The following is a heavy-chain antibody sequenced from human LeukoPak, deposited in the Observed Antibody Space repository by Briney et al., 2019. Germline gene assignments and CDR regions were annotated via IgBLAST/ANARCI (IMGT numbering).Heavy chain of an antibody. CDR1: GGSISSSNW. D-gene: IGHD6-13*01. CDR3: AKGVIAAAGLHYFDY. V-gene: IGHV4-4*02. J-gene: IGHJ4*02. CDR2: IYHSGST. Sequence: PSETLSLTCAVSGGSISSSNWWSWVRQPPGKGLEWIGEIYHSGSTNYNPSLKSRVTISVDKSKNQFSLKLSSVTAADTAVYYCAKGVIAAAGLHYFDYWGQGTLVTVSS.